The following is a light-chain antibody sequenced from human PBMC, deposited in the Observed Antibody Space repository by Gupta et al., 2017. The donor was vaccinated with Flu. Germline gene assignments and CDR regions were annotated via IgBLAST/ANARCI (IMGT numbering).Light chain of an antibody. CDR1: QVIGNS. J-gene: IGKJ5*01. CDR2: DAS. CDR3: QQHDSLPLT. V-gene: IGKV1-33*01. Sequence: DIQMTQSPSSLSTSVGNRVTITCQASQVIGNSLNWYQHKPGEAPKLLIYDASHLETGVPSRFSGTGFGTNFSFTISSLQPEDIATYCCQQHDSLPLTFGQGTRLEIK.